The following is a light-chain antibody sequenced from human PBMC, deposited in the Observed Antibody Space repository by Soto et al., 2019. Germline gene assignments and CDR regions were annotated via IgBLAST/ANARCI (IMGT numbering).Light chain of an antibody. J-gene: IGKJ1*01. CDR1: QSISSW. V-gene: IGKV1-5*01. Sequence: DIQMTQSPSTLSASVGDRVTITCRASQSISSWLAWYQQKPGKAPKLLISDASSWESGVPSRFSGSGSGTEVTLTISSLQPDDFATYYCQQYNSSRTGGQGTKVEIK. CDR3: QQYNSSRT. CDR2: DAS.